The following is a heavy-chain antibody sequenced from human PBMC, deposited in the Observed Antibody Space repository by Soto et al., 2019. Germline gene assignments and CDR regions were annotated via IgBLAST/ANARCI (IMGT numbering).Heavy chain of an antibody. D-gene: IGHD1-26*01. CDR2: ISYDGSNK. J-gene: IGHJ6*02. CDR1: GFTFSSYA. Sequence: QVQLVESGGGVVQPGRSLRLSCAASGFTFSSYAMHWVRQAPGKGLEWVAVISYDGSNKYYADSVKGRFTISRDNSKNPLYLQMNSLRAEDTAVYYCARDVREQSFYYYGMDVWGQGTTVTVSS. V-gene: IGHV3-30-3*01. CDR3: ARDVREQSFYYYGMDV.